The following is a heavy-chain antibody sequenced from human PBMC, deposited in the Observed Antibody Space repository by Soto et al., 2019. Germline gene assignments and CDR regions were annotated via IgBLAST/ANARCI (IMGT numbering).Heavy chain of an antibody. CDR2: ISYDGSNK. CDR3: AKGPDYDFWSGYPRPQNYYGMDV. CDR1: GFTFSSYG. Sequence: GGSLRLSCAASGFTFSSYGMHWVRQAPGKGLEWVAVISYDGSNKYYADSVKGRFTISRDNSKNTLYLQMNSLRAEDTAVYYCAKGPDYDFWSGYPRPQNYYGMDVWGQGTTVTVSS. J-gene: IGHJ6*02. V-gene: IGHV3-30*18. D-gene: IGHD3-3*01.